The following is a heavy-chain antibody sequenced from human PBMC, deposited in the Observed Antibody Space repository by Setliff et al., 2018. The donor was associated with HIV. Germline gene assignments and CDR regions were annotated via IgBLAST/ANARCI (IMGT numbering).Heavy chain of an antibody. CDR1: GGSIGGYY. Sequence: SETLSLTCTVSGGSIGGYYWNWIRQPPGKRLEWIGYIYYNGSTNYNPSLKSRVTISVDTSKNQFSLRLSSVTAADTAVYYCARHHQTGFYYCYMDIWGKGTTVTV. V-gene: IGHV4-59*08. CDR2: IYYNGST. D-gene: IGHD7-27*01. J-gene: IGHJ6*03. CDR3: ARHHQTGFYYCYMDI.